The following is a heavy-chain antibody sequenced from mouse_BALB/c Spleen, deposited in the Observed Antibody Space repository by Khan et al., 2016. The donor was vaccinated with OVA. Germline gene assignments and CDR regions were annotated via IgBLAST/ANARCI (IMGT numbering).Heavy chain of an antibody. V-gene: IGHV3-2*02. CDR2: ISYSGST. D-gene: IGHD1-2*01. Sequence: EVQLQQSGPGLVKPSQSLSLTCTVTGYSITSGYGWNWIRQFPGNKLEWMGYISYSGSTNYNPPLKRRISITRDSPKNKFFLMLNSVTTEDTATYYCARTARIRYWGQGTTLTVSS. CDR1: GYSITSGYG. CDR3: ARTARIRY. J-gene: IGHJ2*01.